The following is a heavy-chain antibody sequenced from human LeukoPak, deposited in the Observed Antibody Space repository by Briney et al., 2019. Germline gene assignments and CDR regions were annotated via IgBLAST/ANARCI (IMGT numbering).Heavy chain of an antibody. Sequence: PSETLSLTCTVSGGSISSYYWSWIRQPPGKGLEWIGYIYYSGSTNYNPSLKSRVTISVDTSKNQFSLKLSSVTAADTAVYYCARRYCTGGSCYLSFDFWGQGTLVTVSS. V-gene: IGHV4-59*08. CDR1: GGSISSYY. CDR3: ARRYCTGGSCYLSFDF. J-gene: IGHJ4*02. CDR2: IYYSGST. D-gene: IGHD2-15*01.